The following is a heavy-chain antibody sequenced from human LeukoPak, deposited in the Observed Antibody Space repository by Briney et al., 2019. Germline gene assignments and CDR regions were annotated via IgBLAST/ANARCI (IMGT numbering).Heavy chain of an antibody. J-gene: IGHJ4*02. D-gene: IGHD4-23*01. CDR3: VRDRGYSTFDY. CDR1: GFPFSNYW. V-gene: IGHV3-7*01. Sequence: GGSLRLSCAGSGFPFSNYWMAWVRQVPGKGLEWVANMKEDGGEINYVDSVKGRFTISRDNAKNSLDLQMNSLRVDDTAVYYCVRDRGYSTFDYWGQGTLVIISS. CDR2: MKEDGGEI.